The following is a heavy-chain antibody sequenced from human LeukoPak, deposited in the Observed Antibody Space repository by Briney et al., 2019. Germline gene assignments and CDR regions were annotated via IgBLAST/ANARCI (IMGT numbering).Heavy chain of an antibody. CDR3: ARDSAYYYDSSGYYPRSFDI. CDR1: GFTFSDYY. V-gene: IGHV3-11*06. Sequence: GGSLRLSCAAPGFTFSDYYMSWIRQAPGKGLEWVSSISSSSSYIYYADSVKGRFTISRDNAKNSLYLQMNSLRAEDTAVYYCARDSAYYYDSSGYYPRSFDIWGQGTMVTVSS. CDR2: ISSSSSYI. D-gene: IGHD3-22*01. J-gene: IGHJ3*02.